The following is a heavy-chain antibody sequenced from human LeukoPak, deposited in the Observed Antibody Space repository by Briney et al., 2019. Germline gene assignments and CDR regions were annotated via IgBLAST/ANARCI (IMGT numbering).Heavy chain of an antibody. Sequence: GGSLRLSCTASGFTFGDYAMNWVRQAPGKGLEWVSVISGSGGSTDYTDSVKGRFSISRDNSKNTLYLQMNSLRAEDTAVYYCAKGQLWFGEFSYFDYWGQGTLVTVSS. CDR3: AKGQLWFGEFSYFDY. V-gene: IGHV3-23*01. J-gene: IGHJ4*02. CDR2: ISGSGGST. D-gene: IGHD3-10*01. CDR1: GFTFGDYA.